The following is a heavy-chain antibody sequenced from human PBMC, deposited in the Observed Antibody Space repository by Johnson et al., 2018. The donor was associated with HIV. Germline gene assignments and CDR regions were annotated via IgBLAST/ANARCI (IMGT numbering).Heavy chain of an antibody. J-gene: IGHJ3*02. Sequence: VESGGGVVQPGGSLRLSCAASGFTFSSYVMSWVRQAPGKGLEWVSAISGSGGSTYYTDSVKGRFTISRDNSKNTLYLQMNSRRAEDTAVYYCAKRGSTMIGGAGAFDIWGQGTMVTVSS. V-gene: IGHV3-23*04. CDR2: ISGSGGST. CDR3: AKRGSTMIGGAGAFDI. CDR1: GFTFSSYV. D-gene: IGHD3-22*01.